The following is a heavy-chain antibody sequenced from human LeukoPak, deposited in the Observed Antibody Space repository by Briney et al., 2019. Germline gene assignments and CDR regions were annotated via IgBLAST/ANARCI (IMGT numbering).Heavy chain of an antibody. J-gene: IGHJ5*02. V-gene: IGHV3-30-3*01. Sequence: PGGSLRLSCAASGFTFSSYAMHWVRQAPGKGLEWVAVISYDGSNKYYADSVKGRFTISRDNSKNTLYLQMNSLRAEDTAVYYCARDPDHCSSTSCYPANGWFDPWGQGTLVTVSS. D-gene: IGHD2-2*01. CDR3: ARDPDHCSSTSCYPANGWFDP. CDR2: ISYDGSNK. CDR1: GFTFSSYA.